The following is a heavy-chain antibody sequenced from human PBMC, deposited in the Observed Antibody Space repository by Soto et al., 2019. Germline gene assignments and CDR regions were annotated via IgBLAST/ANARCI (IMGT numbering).Heavy chain of an antibody. D-gene: IGHD3-16*01. CDR3: ARDPPGGGVWSNSNWFDP. V-gene: IGHV1-46*01. CDR2: INPSGGST. Sequence: QVQLVQSGAEVKEPGASVKVSCKASGYTFTTYFIHWVRQAPGQGLEWMGIINPSGGSTNYAQTFQGRVTMTRDTSTSTVYMELSSLTSADTAVYYCARDPPGGGVWSNSNWFDPWGQGTLVTVSS. CDR1: GYTFTTYF. J-gene: IGHJ5*02.